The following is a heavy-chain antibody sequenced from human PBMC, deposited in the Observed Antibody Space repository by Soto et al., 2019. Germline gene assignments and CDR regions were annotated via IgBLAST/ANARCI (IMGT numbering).Heavy chain of an antibody. CDR3: ARQDRVVAEGRWFDP. D-gene: IGHD2-15*01. J-gene: IGHJ5*02. V-gene: IGHV4-59*08. CDR1: GGSMSSNY. Sequence: SETLSLTCTVSGGSMSSNYWTWIRQSPGKGLEWIGYIYYTGSTKYNPSLQSRVTISLDTSKNQFSLRLTSVTSADTAVYYCARQDRVVAEGRWFDPWGQGTLVTVSS. CDR2: IYYTGST.